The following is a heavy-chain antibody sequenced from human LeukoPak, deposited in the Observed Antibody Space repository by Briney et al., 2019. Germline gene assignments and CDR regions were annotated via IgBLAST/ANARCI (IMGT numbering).Heavy chain of an antibody. Sequence: GGSLRLSCAASGFTFTSFDMSWVRQAPGKGLEWVSVIYSGGSTYYADSVKGRFTISRDNSKNTLYLQMNSLRAEDTAVYYCASSEGYWGQGTLVTVSS. CDR1: GFTFTSFD. CDR3: ASSEGY. J-gene: IGHJ4*02. V-gene: IGHV3-53*01. CDR2: IYSGGST.